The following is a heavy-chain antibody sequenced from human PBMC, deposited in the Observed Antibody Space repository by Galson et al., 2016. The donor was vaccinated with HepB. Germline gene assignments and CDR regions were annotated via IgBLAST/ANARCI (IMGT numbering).Heavy chain of an antibody. J-gene: IGHJ6*02. CDR1: GFTFSSYS. V-gene: IGHV3-21*01. Sequence: SLRLSCAGSGFTFSSYSINWVRQAPGKGLEWVSSISSGSDKIYYADSVKGRFTISRDNAKSSLYLQMNNLRAEDTAMYYCARDNVFGVVRYYYYGMDVWGQGTTVTVSS. CDR2: ISSGSDKI. CDR3: ARDNVFGVVRYYYYGMDV. D-gene: IGHD3-3*01.